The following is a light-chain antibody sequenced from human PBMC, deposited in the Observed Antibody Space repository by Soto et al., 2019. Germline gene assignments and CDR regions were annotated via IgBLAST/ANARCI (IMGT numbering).Light chain of an antibody. CDR1: QSVTTY. J-gene: IGKJ5*01. V-gene: IGKV3-11*01. CDR2: DAT. Sequence: EIVLTQSPATLSVSLGDSATLSCRASQSVTTYLAWYQQKPGQAPRLLIYDATNRATGIPARFSGSGSGTDFTLTISSLQPEDFAVYYCQQRSNWPPRITFGQGTRLEIK. CDR3: QQRSNWPPRIT.